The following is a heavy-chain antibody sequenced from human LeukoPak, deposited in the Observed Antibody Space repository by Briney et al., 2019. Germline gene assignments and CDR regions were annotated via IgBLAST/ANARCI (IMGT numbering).Heavy chain of an antibody. Sequence: GGSLRLSCAASGFTFSSYWMNWVRQAPGKGLEWVANIKQDGSEKYYVDSVKGRFTISRDNAKNSLYLQMNSLRAEDTAVYYCARDQRYSSSWYAPLDAFDIWGQGTMVTVSS. CDR2: IKQDGSEK. D-gene: IGHD6-13*01. J-gene: IGHJ3*02. CDR1: GFTFSSYW. V-gene: IGHV3-7*01. CDR3: ARDQRYSSSWYAPLDAFDI.